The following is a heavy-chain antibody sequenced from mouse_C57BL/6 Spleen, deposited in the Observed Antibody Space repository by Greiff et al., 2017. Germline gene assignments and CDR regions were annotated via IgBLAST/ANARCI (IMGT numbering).Heavy chain of an antibody. CDR2: IYPGDGDT. CDR1: GYAFSSSW. CDR3: ARDWDDYFDY. J-gene: IGHJ2*01. Sequence: VQLQQSGPELVKPGASVKISCKASGYAFSSSWMNWVKQRPGKGLEWIGRIYPGDGDTNYNGKFKGKATLTADKSSSTAYMQRSSLTSEDSAVYFCARDWDDYFDYWGQGTTLTVSS. V-gene: IGHV1-82*01. D-gene: IGHD4-1*01.